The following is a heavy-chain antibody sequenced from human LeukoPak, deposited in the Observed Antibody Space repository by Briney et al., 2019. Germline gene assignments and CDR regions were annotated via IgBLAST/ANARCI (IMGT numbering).Heavy chain of an antibody. D-gene: IGHD3-10*01. V-gene: IGHV1-69*13. J-gene: IGHJ5*02. CDR1: GGTFSSYA. CDR3: ARDLRWFGELLPLNWFDP. CDR2: IIPIFGTA. Sequence: ASVKVSFKASGGTFSSYAIGWVRQAPGQGLEWMGGIIPIFGTANYAQKFQGRVTITADESTSTAYMELSSLRSEDTAVYYCARDLRWFGELLPLNWFDPWGQGTLVTVSS.